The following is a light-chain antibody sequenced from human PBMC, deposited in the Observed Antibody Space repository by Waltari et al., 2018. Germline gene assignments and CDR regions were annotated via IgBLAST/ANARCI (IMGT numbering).Light chain of an antibody. V-gene: IGKV1-33*01. CDR1: QDIGGY. Sequence: DSHLTHSPSSLAASVCDRDTLTCRASQDIGGYLNWYHQQPGKAPKLLIYKTSILNYGVPSRFSGGLCTQDYTLTITNLQPEDIATYYCQYFDNLLIFTFGPGTKVEIK. CDR3: QYFDNLLIFT. CDR2: KTS. J-gene: IGKJ2*01.